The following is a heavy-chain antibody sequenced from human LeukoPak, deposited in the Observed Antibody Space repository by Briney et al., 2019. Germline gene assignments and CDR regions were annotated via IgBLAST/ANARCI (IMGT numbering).Heavy chain of an antibody. V-gene: IGHV3-33*01. CDR3: ARSVVVVTGGSKFFDY. Sequence: GGSLRLSCAASGFTFSNYGMHWVRQAPGKGLEWVAGICSDGSNKYYADSVKGRFTISRDNSKNTLYLQMTTLRAEDTAVYYCARSVVVVTGGSKFFDYWGQGTLVTVSS. CDR1: GFTFSNYG. D-gene: IGHD3-22*01. CDR2: ICSDGSNK. J-gene: IGHJ4*02.